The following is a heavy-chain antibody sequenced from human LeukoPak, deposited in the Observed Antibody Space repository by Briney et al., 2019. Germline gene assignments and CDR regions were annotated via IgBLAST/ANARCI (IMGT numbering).Heavy chain of an antibody. CDR2: ISSSGSTR. CDR3: AKDRWSVPWLREGGDAFDL. V-gene: IGHV3-11*04. J-gene: IGHJ3*01. D-gene: IGHD3-3*01. CDR1: GFTFSDYY. Sequence: GGSLRLSCAASGFTFSDYYMSWIRQAPGKGLEWVSYISSSGSTRYYADSVKGRFTISRDNAKNSLYLQMNSLGAEDTAVYYCAKDRWSVPWLREGGDAFDLWGQGTMVTVSA.